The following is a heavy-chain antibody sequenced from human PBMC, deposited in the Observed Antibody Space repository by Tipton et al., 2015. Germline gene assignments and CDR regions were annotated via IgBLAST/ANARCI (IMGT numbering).Heavy chain of an antibody. Sequence: LRLSCTVSSDSTNKYYWSWIRQPPGKELQWIGYIQYSGGTNYNPSLKSRVTISVDTSKTQFSLKMSSVTASDTAVYYCARFDYGDYLTGFDPWGQGTLVTVSS. V-gene: IGHV4-59*01. J-gene: IGHJ5*02. CDR2: IQYSGGT. CDR1: SDSTNKYY. D-gene: IGHD4-17*01. CDR3: ARFDYGDYLTGFDP.